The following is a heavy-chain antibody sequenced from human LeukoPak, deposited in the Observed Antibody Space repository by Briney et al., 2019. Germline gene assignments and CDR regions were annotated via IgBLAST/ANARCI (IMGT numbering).Heavy chain of an antibody. CDR2: LWFDGSHE. CDR3: AKDASDSGDSYFDH. Sequence: PGGSLRLSCAASGFNFNSYGMHWVRQAPGKGLEWVAALWFDGSHEYYADSVKGRFTISRDNFKNTLFMEMNALTAGDTAIYYCAKDASDSGDSYFDHWGQGTPVTVSS. V-gene: IGHV3-33*06. D-gene: IGHD4-17*01. CDR1: GFNFNSYG. J-gene: IGHJ4*02.